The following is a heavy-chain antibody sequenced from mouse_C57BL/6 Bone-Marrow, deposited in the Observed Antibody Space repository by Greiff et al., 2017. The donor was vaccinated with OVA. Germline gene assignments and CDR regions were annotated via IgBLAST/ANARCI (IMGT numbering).Heavy chain of an antibody. CDR2: SRNKANDYTT. CDR3: ARDGYYGSSYWYFDV. J-gene: IGHJ1*03. Sequence: EVKLMESGGGLVQSGRSLRLSCATSGFTFSDFYMEWVRQAPGKGLEWIAASRNKANDYTTEYSASVKGRFIVSRDTSKSILYLQMNALRAEDTAIYYCARDGYYGSSYWYFDVWGTGTTVTVSS. D-gene: IGHD1-1*01. V-gene: IGHV7-1*01. CDR1: GFTFSDFY.